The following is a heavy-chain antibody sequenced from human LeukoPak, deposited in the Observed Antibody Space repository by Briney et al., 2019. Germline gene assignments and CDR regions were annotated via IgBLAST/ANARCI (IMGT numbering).Heavy chain of an antibody. CDR1: GYTFTSYD. CDR3: ARLLRFLEWTTYYYYYYMDV. D-gene: IGHD3-3*01. V-gene: IGHV1-8*01. J-gene: IGHJ6*03. CDR2: MNPNSGNT. Sequence: GASVKVSCKASGYTFTSYDINWVRQATGQGREWMGGMNPNSGNTGYAQKFQGRVTMTRNTSISTAYMELSSLRSEDTAVYYCARLLRFLEWTTYYYYYYMDVWGKGTTVTVSS.